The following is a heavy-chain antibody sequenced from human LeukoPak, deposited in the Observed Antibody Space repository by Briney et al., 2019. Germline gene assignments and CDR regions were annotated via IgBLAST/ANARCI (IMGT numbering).Heavy chain of an antibody. CDR2: ISWNGANT. J-gene: IGHJ4*02. V-gene: IGHV3-20*04. Sequence: GGSLRLSCVASGFTFDDFGLSWVRQVPGRGLEWIARISWNGANTGYADSVKGRSTISRDNAENSLFLQMNSLTADDTALYYCARDHCSSTTCYFEDWGQGTLVTVSS. D-gene: IGHD2-2*01. CDR3: ARDHCSSTTCYFED. CDR1: GFTFDDFG.